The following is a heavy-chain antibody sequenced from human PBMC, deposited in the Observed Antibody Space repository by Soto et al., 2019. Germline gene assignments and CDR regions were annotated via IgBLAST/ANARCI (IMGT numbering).Heavy chain of an antibody. V-gene: IGHV3-74*01. CDR3: ARVQYYDFWSGYPYYYYYGMDV. D-gene: IGHD3-3*01. CDR1: GFTFSSYW. Sequence: GGSLRLSCAASGFTFSSYWMHWVRQAPGKGLVWVSRINSDGSSTSYADSVKGRFTISRDNAKNTLYLQMNSLRAEDTAVYYCARVQYYDFWSGYPYYYYYGMDVWGQGTMVTVSS. CDR2: INSDGSST. J-gene: IGHJ6*02.